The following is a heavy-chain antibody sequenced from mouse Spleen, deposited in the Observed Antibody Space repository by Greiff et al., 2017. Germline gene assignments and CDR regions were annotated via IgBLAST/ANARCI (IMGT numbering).Heavy chain of an antibody. CDR1: GYTFTSYW. CDR3: APYYYDGSYEAY. CDR2: IDPSDSYT. J-gene: IGHJ3*01. D-gene: IGHD1-1*01. V-gene: IGHV1-50*01. Sequence: QVQLQQPGAELVKPGASVKLSCKASGYTFTSYWMQWVKQRPGQGLEWIGEIDPSDSYTNYNQKFKGKATLTVDTSSSTAYMQLSSLTSEDSAVYYCAPYYYDGSYEAYWGQGTLVTVSA.